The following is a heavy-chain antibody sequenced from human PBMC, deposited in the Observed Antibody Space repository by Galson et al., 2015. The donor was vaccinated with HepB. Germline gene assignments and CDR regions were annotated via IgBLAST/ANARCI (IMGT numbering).Heavy chain of an antibody. V-gene: IGHV1-69*04. J-gene: IGHJ4*02. CDR1: GGTFSSYT. Sequence: SVKVSCKASGGTFSSYTISWVRQAPGQGLEWMGRIIPILGIANYAQKFQGRVTITADKSTSTAYMELSSLRSEDTAVYYCAREIIAAAGTVDYWGQGTLVTVSS. CDR3: AREIIAAAGTVDY. CDR2: IIPILGIA. D-gene: IGHD6-13*01.